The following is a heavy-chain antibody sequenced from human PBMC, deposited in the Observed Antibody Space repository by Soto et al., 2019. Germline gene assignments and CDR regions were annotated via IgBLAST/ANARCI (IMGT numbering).Heavy chain of an antibody. Sequence: SETLSLTCTVSGAPINSDYWSWIRQSPGKGLEWIGYIYHIGSTDYNPSLKSRVTISIDKSKNQFSLNLRSVTAADTAVYYCARVLGAPLYYFDYWGQGILVTVSS. CDR2: IYHIGST. D-gene: IGHD1-26*01. CDR3: ARVLGAPLYYFDY. CDR1: GAPINSDY. V-gene: IGHV4-59*08. J-gene: IGHJ4*02.